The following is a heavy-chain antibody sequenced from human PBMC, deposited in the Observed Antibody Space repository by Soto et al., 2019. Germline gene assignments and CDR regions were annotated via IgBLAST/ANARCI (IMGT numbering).Heavy chain of an antibody. V-gene: IGHV4-39*01. CDR1: GGSISSSSYY. CDR2: IYYSGST. J-gene: IGHJ4*02. D-gene: IGHD6-6*01. Sequence: ETLSLPCTVSGGSISSSSYYWGWIRQPPGKGLEWIGSIYYSGSTYYNPSLKSRGTISVDTSKNQFSLKLSSVTAADTAVYYCARQWRQIAARFPYPLDDYWGQGTLVTVSS. CDR3: ARQWRQIAARFPYPLDDY.